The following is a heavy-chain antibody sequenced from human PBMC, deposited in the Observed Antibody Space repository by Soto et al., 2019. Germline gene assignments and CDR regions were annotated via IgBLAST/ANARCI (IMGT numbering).Heavy chain of an antibody. V-gene: IGHV4-34*01. CDR1: GGSFSGYY. D-gene: IGHD3-3*01. J-gene: IGHJ6*02. CDR3: ARTIDFGVITYYYYGMDV. CDR2: INHSGST. Sequence: ETLSLTCAVSGGSFSGYYWSWIRQPPGKGLEWIGEINHSGSTNYNPSLKSRVTISVDTSKNQFSLKLSSVTAADTAVYYCARTIDFGVITYYYYGMDVWGQGTTVTVSS.